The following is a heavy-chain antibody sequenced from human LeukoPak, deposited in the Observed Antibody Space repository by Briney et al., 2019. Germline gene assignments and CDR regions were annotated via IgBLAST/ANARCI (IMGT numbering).Heavy chain of an antibody. J-gene: IGHJ4*02. Sequence: GASVKVSCKASGYTFTSYYMHWVRQAPGQGLEWMGIINPSGGSTSYAQKFQGRVTMTRDMSTSTVYMELSRLRSDDTAVYYCARDQYYYRYFDWLSPLFDYWGQGTLVTVSS. V-gene: IGHV1-46*01. CDR3: ARDQYYYRYFDWLSPLFDY. CDR1: GYTFTSYY. CDR2: INPSGGST. D-gene: IGHD3-9*01.